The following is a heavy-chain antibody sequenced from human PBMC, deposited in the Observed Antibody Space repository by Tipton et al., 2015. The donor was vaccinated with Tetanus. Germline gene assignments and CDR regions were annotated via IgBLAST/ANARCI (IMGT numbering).Heavy chain of an antibody. CDR2: ISNGNP. V-gene: IGHV4-4*07. Sequence: TLSLTCSVSRGPISSYYWSWIRQPAGKGLEWIGHISNGNPDYSGSLKSRVALSADTSKNEVSLKLRSVTAADTGVYYCARGITDGYNRRLDYWGQGILVAASS. CDR3: ARGITDGYNRRLDY. D-gene: IGHD5-24*01. CDR1: RGPISSYY. J-gene: IGHJ4*02.